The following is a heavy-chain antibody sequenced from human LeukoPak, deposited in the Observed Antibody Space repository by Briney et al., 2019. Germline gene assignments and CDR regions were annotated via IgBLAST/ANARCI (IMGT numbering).Heavy chain of an antibody. D-gene: IGHD2-2*01. Sequence: SETLSLTCAVSGGSISSSNWWSWVRQPPGKGLEWIGEIYHSGSTNYNPSLKSRVTISVDKSKNQFSLKLSSVTAADTAVYYCARDHAHCSSTSCYDGDYWGQGTLVTVSS. V-gene: IGHV4-4*02. CDR2: IYHSGST. J-gene: IGHJ4*02. CDR3: ARDHAHCSSTSCYDGDY. CDR1: GGSISSSNW.